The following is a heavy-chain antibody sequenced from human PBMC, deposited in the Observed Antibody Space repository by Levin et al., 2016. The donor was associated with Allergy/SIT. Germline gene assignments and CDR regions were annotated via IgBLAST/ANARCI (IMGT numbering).Heavy chain of an antibody. D-gene: IGHD5-12*01. V-gene: IGHV6-1*01. CDR3: ARDNGGWLRFYYFDY. J-gene: IGHJ4*02. CDR2: TYYRSKWYN. Sequence: WIRQSPSRGLEWLGRTYYRSKWYNDYAVSVKSRITINPDTSKNQFSLQLNSVTPEDTAVYYCARDNGGWLRFYYFDYWGQGTLVTVSS.